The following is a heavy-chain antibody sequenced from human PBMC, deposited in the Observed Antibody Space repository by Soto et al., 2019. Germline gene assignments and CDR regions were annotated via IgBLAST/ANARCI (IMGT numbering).Heavy chain of an antibody. Sequence: GGSLRLSCSASGFTFSTFSMHWVRQSPGKGLEYVSHMSSDGGRIYYADSVKGRFTISRDNSKNMRYLQTGRLRHDNSAVYYFAQGRSGANYDFDDWGQGTQVTVSS. V-gene: IGHV3-64*04. D-gene: IGHD1-26*01. J-gene: IGHJ4*02. CDR3: AQGRSGANYDFDD. CDR1: GFTFSTFS. CDR2: MSSDGGRI.